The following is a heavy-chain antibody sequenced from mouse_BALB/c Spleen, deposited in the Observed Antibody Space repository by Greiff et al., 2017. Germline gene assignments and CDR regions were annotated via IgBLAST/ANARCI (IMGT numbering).Heavy chain of an antibody. CDR2: INPSTGYT. V-gene: IGHV1-7*01. Sequence: QVQLQQSGAELAKPGASVKMSCKASGYTFTSYWMHWVKQRPGQGLEWIGYINPSTGYTEYNQKFKDKATLTADKSSSTAYMQLSSLTSEDSAVYYCAREGDDYDDYAMDYWGQGTSVTVSS. CDR3: AREGDDYDDYAMDY. J-gene: IGHJ4*01. D-gene: IGHD2-4*01. CDR1: GYTFTSYW.